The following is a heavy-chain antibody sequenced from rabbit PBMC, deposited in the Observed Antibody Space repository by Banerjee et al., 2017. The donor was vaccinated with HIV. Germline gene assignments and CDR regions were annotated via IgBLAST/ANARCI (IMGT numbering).Heavy chain of an antibody. D-gene: IGHD1-1*01. CDR3: ARDLTDVIGWNFGW. V-gene: IGHV1S45*01. Sequence: QEQLEESGGGLVKPGASLTLTCTASGFSFSSGYDMGWVRQAPGKGLEWIGYINTGGTDIHYASWARGRFTISKTSSTTVTLQMTSLTVADTATYFCARDLTDVIGWNFGWWGQGTLVTVS. CDR1: GFSFSSGYD. J-gene: IGHJ4*01. CDR2: INTGGTDI.